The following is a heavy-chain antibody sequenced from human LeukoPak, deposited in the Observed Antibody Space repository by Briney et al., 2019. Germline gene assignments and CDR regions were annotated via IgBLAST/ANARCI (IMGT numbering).Heavy chain of an antibody. V-gene: IGHV3-21*01. CDR3: ARDDLGQVPAANY. J-gene: IGHJ4*02. Sequence: GGSLRLSRAASGFTFSSYSMNWVRQAPGKGLEWVSSISSSSSYIYYADSVKGRFTISRDNAKNSLYLQMNSLRAEDTAVYYCARDDLGQVPAANYWGQGTLVTVSS. D-gene: IGHD2-2*01. CDR1: GFTFSSYS. CDR2: ISSSSSYI.